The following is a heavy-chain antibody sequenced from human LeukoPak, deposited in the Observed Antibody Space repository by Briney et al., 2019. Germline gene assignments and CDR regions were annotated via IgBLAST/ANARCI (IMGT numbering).Heavy chain of an antibody. J-gene: IGHJ4*02. Sequence: SGGSLRLSCAASGFTLSSYAMSWVRQGPGKGLEWVSAISVSGNTYHADSVKGRFTISRDSYKNTLYLQMNSLRAGDTAVYYCAKAPVTTCSGAYCYPFDYWGQGTLVTVSS. CDR3: AKAPVTTCSGAYCYPFDY. V-gene: IGHV3-23*01. CDR1: GFTLSSYA. CDR2: ISVSGNT. D-gene: IGHD2-15*01.